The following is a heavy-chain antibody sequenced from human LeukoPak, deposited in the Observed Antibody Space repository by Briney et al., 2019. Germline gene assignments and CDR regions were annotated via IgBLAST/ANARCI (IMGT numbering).Heavy chain of an antibody. D-gene: IGHD4-11*01. CDR3: ARWDYRSFFFDN. CDR1: GGSISSSSYY. V-gene: IGHV4-61*01. J-gene: IGHJ4*02. CDR2: IYYIGST. Sequence: KPSETLSLTCTVSGGSISSSSYYWSWIRQPPGKGLEWIGYIYYIGSTTYNPSLKSRVTISVDTSKNQFSLRLSSVTAADTAVYYCARWDYRSFFFDNWGQGTLVTVSS.